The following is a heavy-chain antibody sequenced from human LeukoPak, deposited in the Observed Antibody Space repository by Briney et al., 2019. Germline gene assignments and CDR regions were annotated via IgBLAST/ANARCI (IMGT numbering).Heavy chain of an antibody. Sequence: PSETLSLTCTVSGGSMIRYYWGWIRQPPGKGLEWIGYIYYTGTTLFYPSLSSRVSISVDTSRNQFSLRLNSVTAADTAVYYCARLLPNTLPGLPYNYHYLDVWGKGTTVTVSS. CDR3: ARLLPNTLPGLPYNYHYLDV. CDR2: IYYTGTT. D-gene: IGHD2-15*01. J-gene: IGHJ6*03. CDR1: GGSMIRYY. V-gene: IGHV4-59*01.